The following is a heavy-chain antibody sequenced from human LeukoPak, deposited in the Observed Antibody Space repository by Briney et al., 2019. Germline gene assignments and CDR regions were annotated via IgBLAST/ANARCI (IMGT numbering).Heavy chain of an antibody. CDR2: ISSGSSTI. J-gene: IGHJ4*02. CDR3: AAPGVPAATYYFDY. D-gene: IGHD2-2*01. CDR1: GFTFSSQS. V-gene: IGHV3-48*01. Sequence: GGSLRLSCAGSGFTFSSQSMNWVRQVPGKGLEWISYISSGSSTIYYADSVKGRFTISRDNSKNTLYLQMNSLRAEDTAVYYCAAPGVPAATYYFDYWGQGTLVTVSS.